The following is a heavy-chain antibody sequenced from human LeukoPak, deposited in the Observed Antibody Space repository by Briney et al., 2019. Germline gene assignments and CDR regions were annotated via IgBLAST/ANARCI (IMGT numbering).Heavy chain of an antibody. V-gene: IGHV3-23*01. D-gene: IGHD3-22*01. Sequence: GGSLRLSCAASGFSFSNYAMSWVRPAPGKGLEWVSSISDSGGRTFYADSVKGRFTISRDNSMNTMYMEMNSLRAEDTALYHCAKDPYYYDATGYYYEYFHHWGQGTLVTVSS. CDR1: GFSFSNYA. CDR3: AKDPYYYDATGYYYEYFHH. J-gene: IGHJ1*01. CDR2: ISDSGGRT.